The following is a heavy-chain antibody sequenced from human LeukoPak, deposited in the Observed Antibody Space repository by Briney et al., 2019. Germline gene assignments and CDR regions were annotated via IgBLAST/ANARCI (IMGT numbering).Heavy chain of an antibody. CDR1: GYTFTDYY. J-gene: IGHJ6*03. Sequence: ASVKVSCKASGYTFTDYYMHWVRQAPGQGLEWMGIINPSGGSTSYAQKFQGRVTMTRDTSTSTVYMELSSLRSEDTAVYYCAAGPTSASYYYYMDVWGKGTTVTVSS. CDR3: AAGPTSASYYYYMDV. CDR2: INPSGGST. D-gene: IGHD2-2*01. V-gene: IGHV1-46*01.